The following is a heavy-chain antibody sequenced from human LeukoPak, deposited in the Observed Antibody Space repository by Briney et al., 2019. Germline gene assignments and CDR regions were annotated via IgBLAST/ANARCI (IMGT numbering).Heavy chain of an antibody. J-gene: IGHJ4*02. Sequence: PGGSLRLSCAASGFTFSSYAMHWVRQAPGKGLEWVAVISYDGSNKYYADSVKGRFTISRDNSKNTLYLQMNSLRAEDTAVYYCARDRVVLWLAYYFDYWGQGTLVTVSS. CDR3: ARDRVVLWLAYYFDY. CDR2: ISYDGSNK. V-gene: IGHV3-30-3*01. D-gene: IGHD6-19*01. CDR1: GFTFSSYA.